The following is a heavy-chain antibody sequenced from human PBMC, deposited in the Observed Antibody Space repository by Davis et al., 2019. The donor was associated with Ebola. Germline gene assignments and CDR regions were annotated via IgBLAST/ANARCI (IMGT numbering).Heavy chain of an antibody. CDR3: ARAGFDEVLDY. Sequence: GESLKISCAASGFIFRNYAMHWVRQAPGKGLEWVAVVSHSERERFYADPVKGRFTISRDNSENTLYLQMNSLTAYDTSVYYCARAGFDEVLDYWGQGTPVTVSS. V-gene: IGHV3-30*04. J-gene: IGHJ4*02. CDR2: VSHSERER. CDR1: GFIFRNYA. D-gene: IGHD3-3*01.